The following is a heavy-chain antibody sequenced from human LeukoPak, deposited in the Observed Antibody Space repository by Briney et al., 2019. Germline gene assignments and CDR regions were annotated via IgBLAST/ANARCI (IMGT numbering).Heavy chain of an antibody. Sequence: SSETLSLTCTVSGGSISSSSYYWGWIRQPPGKGLEWIGSIYYSGSTYYNPSLKSRVTISVDTSKNQFSLKLSSVTAADTAVYYCARERDIVVVVAGQAPTFDYWGQGTLVTVSS. V-gene: IGHV4-39*07. J-gene: IGHJ4*02. CDR1: GGSISSSSYY. D-gene: IGHD2-15*01. CDR3: ARERDIVVVVAGQAPTFDY. CDR2: IYYSGST.